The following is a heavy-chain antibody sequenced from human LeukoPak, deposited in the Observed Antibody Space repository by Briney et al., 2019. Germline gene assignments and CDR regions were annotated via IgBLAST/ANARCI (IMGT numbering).Heavy chain of an antibody. CDR2: INPNSGGT. CDR1: GYTFTGYY. Sequence: ASVKVSCKASGYTFTGYYIHWVRQAPAQGLEWMGRINPNSGGTSYAQKFQGRVTVTRDTSITTAYMELSRLRSDDTAVYYCAREPDYGDFALPDYWGQGTLVTVSS. CDR3: AREPDYGDFALPDY. J-gene: IGHJ4*02. D-gene: IGHD4-17*01. V-gene: IGHV1-2*02.